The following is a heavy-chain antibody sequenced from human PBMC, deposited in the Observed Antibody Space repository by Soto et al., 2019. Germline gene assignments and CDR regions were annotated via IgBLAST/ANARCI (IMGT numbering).Heavy chain of an antibody. D-gene: IGHD2-8*01. V-gene: IGHV3-23*01. CDR1: GFTFSSYA. CDR2: ISSSGTST. J-gene: IGHJ4*02. CDR3: AKDGVPGVGVCYFRYIYFDY. Sequence: PGGSLRLSCAASGFTFSSYAVSWVRQAPGKGLEWVSAISSSGTSTSYADSVKGRFTISRDNSKNTLSLQMSSLRAEDTAVYYCAKDGVPGVGVCYFRYIYFDYWGQETLVTVS.